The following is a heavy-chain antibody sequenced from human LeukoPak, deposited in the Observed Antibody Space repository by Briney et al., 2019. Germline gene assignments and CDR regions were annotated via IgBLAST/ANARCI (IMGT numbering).Heavy chain of an antibody. CDR1: GFTFSSYA. CDR2: INHSGST. D-gene: IGHD3-22*01. Sequence: GSLRLSCAASGFTFSSYAMSWVRQPPGKGLEWIGEINHSGSTNYNPSLKSRVTISVDTSKNQFSLKLSSVTAADTAVYYCARGRDYYDSSGYYCWGQGTLVTVSS. CDR3: ARGRDYYDSSGYYC. J-gene: IGHJ4*02. V-gene: IGHV4-34*01.